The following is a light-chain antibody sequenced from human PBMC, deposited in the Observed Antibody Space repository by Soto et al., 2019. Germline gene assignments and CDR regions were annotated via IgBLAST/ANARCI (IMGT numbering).Light chain of an antibody. CDR1: SSDVGGFNY. CDR3: SSFTTSNTWV. J-gene: IGLJ3*02. V-gene: IGLV2-14*01. Sequence: QSVLTQPPSASGSPGQSVTISCTGTSSDVGGFNYVSWYQQYPGEAPKLLIYEVSNRPSGVSSRFSGSKSGNTASLTISGLQADDEGDYYCSSFTTSNTWVFGGGTKLTVL. CDR2: EVS.